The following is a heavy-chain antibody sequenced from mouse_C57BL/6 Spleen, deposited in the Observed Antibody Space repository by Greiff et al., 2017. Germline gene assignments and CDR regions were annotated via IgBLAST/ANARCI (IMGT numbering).Heavy chain of an antibody. Sequence: QVQLQQSGAELARPGASVKLSCKASGYTFTSYGISWVKQRTGQGLEWIGEIYPRSGNTYYNEKFKGKATLTADKSSSTAYMELRSLISEDSAVYFCARQGGNYDAYWGQGTLVTVSA. CDR1: GYTFTSYG. CDR2: IYPRSGNT. V-gene: IGHV1-81*01. D-gene: IGHD2-1*01. J-gene: IGHJ3*01. CDR3: ARQGGNYDAY.